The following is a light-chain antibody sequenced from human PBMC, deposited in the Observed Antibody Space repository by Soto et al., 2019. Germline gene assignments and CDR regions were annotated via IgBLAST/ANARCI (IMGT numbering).Light chain of an antibody. J-gene: IGKJ2*01. CDR3: QQYGSPPYT. Sequence: DIELTQSPGTLSSSPGDSATISCRASQSVISSYLAWYQQKPGQAPRLLIYGASSWDTGIPDRFSGSGSGTDFTLTISRLEPEDFAVYYCQQYGSPPYTFGQGTKLEIK. CDR1: QSVISSY. CDR2: GAS. V-gene: IGKV3-20*01.